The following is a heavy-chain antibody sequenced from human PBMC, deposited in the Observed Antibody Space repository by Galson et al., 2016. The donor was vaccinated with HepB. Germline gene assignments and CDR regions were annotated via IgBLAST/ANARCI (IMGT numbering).Heavy chain of an antibody. CDR2: IHYSGST. V-gene: IGHV4-31*03. CDR1: GGSISSGGYY. CDR3: ARDKNERGYSYGHFDY. J-gene: IGHJ4*02. Sequence: TVSGGSISSGGYYWSWIRQHPGKGLEWIGYIHYSGSTYYNPSLESRVSISVDTSKNQFSLKLSSVTAADTAVYYCARDKNERGYSYGHFDYWGQGALVTVSS. D-gene: IGHD5-18*01.